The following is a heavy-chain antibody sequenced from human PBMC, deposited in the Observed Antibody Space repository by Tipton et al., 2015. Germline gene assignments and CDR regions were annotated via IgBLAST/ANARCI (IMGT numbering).Heavy chain of an antibody. CDR1: GDSVSSNTAA. V-gene: IGHV6-1*01. CDR2: TYYRSNWNN. J-gene: IGHJ6*02. Sequence: GLVKPSQTLSLTCAISGDSVSSNTAAWHWIRQSPSRGLEWLGRTYYRSNWNNDYAVSVKSRITITPGTSKNQFTLHLNSVTPDDTAMYYCARDLEHGMDVWGHGTTVTVSS. D-gene: IGHD5-24*01. CDR3: ARDLEHGMDV.